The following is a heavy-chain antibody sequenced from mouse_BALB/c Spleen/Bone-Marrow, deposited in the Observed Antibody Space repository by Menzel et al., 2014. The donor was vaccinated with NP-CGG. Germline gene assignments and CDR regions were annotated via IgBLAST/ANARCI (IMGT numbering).Heavy chain of an antibody. V-gene: IGHV7-3*02. CDR3: ARFPMDY. J-gene: IGHJ4*01. Sequence: EVKLVESGGGLVQPGGSLRLSCTTSGFTFTDYYMSWVRQPPGKALEWLAFIRNKAYGYTTEYSASVRGRFTISRDKSQSILYLQMNTLRAEDSATYYCARFPMDYWGQGTSVTVSS. CDR1: GFTFTDYY. CDR2: IRNKAYGYTT.